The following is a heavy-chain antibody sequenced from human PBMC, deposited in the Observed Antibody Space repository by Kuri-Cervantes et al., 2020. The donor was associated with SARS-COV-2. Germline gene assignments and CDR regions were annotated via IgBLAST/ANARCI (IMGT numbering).Heavy chain of an antibody. V-gene: IGHV3-73*01. J-gene: IGHJ4*02. CDR1: GFTFSNAW. D-gene: IGHD3-3*01. CDR3: TGDDFWSGYFDY. Sequence: GESLKISCAASGFTFSNAWMSWVRQAPGKGLEWVGRIRGKANNYATAYAASVKGRFTISRDDSKNMAYLQMNSLKTEDTAVYYCTGDDFWSGYFDYWGQGTLVTVSS. CDR2: IRGKANNYAT.